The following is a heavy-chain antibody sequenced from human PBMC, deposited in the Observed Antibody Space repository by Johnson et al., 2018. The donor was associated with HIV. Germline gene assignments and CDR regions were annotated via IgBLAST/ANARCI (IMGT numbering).Heavy chain of an antibody. V-gene: IGHV3-30*02. D-gene: IGHD2-21*01. J-gene: IGHJ3*02. CDR2: IRYDGSNK. Sequence: HVQLVESGGGVVQPGGSLRLSCAASGFTFSSYGMHCVRQAPGKGLEWVAFIRYDGSNKYYADSVKGRFTISRDNSKNTLYLQMNSLRDEDTAVCYCSRDQFIVVVMGDAFDIWGQGTMVTVSS. CDR3: SRDQFIVVVMGDAFDI. CDR1: GFTFSSYG.